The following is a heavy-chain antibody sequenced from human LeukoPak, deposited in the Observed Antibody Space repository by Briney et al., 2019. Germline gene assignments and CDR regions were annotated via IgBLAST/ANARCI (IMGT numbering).Heavy chain of an antibody. J-gene: IGHJ4*02. D-gene: IGHD5-12*01. V-gene: IGHV3-33*08. CDR1: GFTFSSYG. CDR3: ARDMTVDIVATIGY. Sequence: GGSLRLSCAASGFTFSSYGMHWVRQAPGKGLEWVAVIWYDGSNKYYADSVKGRFTISRDNSKNTLYLQMNSLRAEDTAVYYCARDMTVDIVATIGYWGQGTLVTVSP. CDR2: IWYDGSNK.